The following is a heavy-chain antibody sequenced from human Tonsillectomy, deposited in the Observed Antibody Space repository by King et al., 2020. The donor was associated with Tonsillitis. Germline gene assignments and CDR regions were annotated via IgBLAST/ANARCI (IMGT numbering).Heavy chain of an antibody. CDR1: GGSISSGDYY. J-gene: IGHJ4*02. CDR2: IFYSGST. V-gene: IGHV4-30-4*01. CDR3: ASDSGWAQFDY. D-gene: IGHD6-19*01. Sequence: LQLQESGPGLVKPSQTLSLTCTVSGGSISSGDYYWSWIRQPPGKGLEWIGYIFYSGSTYYNPSLKSRLTISVDTSKNQFSLKLSSVTAADTAVYFCASDSGWAQFDYWGQGTLVTVSS.